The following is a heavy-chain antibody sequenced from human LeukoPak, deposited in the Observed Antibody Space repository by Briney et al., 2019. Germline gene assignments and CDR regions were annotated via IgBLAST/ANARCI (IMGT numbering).Heavy chain of an antibody. J-gene: IGHJ6*03. D-gene: IGHD3-22*01. CDR2: IIPILDIE. CDR3: ARNYYSDLIPYYYYYDMDG. V-gene: IGHV1-69*10. CDR1: ACTFSSYA. Sequence: SAVEVSFKSSACTFSSYAISWVRQPPAQGLEWMGGIIPILDIENYAQKIQGRVTITAEKSTSTAYMELSSLRSEETAVYYCARNYYSDLIPYYYYYDMDGWGKGTTVTVSS.